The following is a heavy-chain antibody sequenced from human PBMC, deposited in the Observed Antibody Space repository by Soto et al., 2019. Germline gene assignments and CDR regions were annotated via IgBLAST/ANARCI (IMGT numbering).Heavy chain of an antibody. Sequence: QVQLQESGPGLVKPSETLSLTCTVSGGSISSYYWSWIRQPPGKGLEWIGYIYYSGSTNYNPSLKSRVTISVDTSKNQFSLKLSSVTAADTAVYYCARVKGLVCTNGVCNYYYYYMDVWGKGTTVTVSS. J-gene: IGHJ6*03. D-gene: IGHD2-8*01. CDR2: IYYSGST. CDR1: GGSISSYY. CDR3: ARVKGLVCTNGVCNYYYYYMDV. V-gene: IGHV4-59*01.